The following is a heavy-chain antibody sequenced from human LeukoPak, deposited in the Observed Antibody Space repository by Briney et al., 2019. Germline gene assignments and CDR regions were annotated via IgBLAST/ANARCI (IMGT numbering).Heavy chain of an antibody. CDR3: ARLFGYSSSWLTP. CDR2: IYPGDSDT. V-gene: IGHV5-51*01. CDR1: GYIFPSYW. J-gene: IGHJ5*02. Sequence: GGSLRLSCKVSGYIFPSYWIGWVRQMPGKGLEWMGIIYPGDSDTRYSPSFEGQVTISADKSISTAYLQWSSLKASDTAMYYCARLFGYSSSWLTPWGQGTLVTVSS. D-gene: IGHD6-13*01.